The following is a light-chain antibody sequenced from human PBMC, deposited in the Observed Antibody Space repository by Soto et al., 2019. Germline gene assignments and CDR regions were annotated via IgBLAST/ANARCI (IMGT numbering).Light chain of an antibody. V-gene: IGLV2-14*02. J-gene: IGLJ2*01. CDR2: EGS. CDR3: GSYTSAHTLEGIV. CDR1: SSDVGSYNL. Sequence: QSALTQPASVSGSPGQSITISCTGTSSDVGSYNLVSWYQQHPGKAPKLMIYEGSKRPSGVSNRFSGSKSGTTASLTISRLQTEDEAHYFCGSYTSAHTLEGIVFGGGTKVTVL.